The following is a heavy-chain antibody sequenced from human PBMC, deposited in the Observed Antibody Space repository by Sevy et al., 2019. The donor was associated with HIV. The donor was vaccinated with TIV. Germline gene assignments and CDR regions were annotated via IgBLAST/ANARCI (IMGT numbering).Heavy chain of an antibody. V-gene: IGHV4-59*01. CDR3: ARDSTTRTRVLDY. CDR1: GGSISSYF. CDR2: IYFTGNT. Sequence: SETLSLTCSVSGGSISSYFWTWVRQSPGKGLEWIGNIYFTGNTDYSPSLKSRVTLSLDTSKSQCSVTLKSVIAADTAIYFCARDSTTRTRVLDYWGQGTLVTVSS. J-gene: IGHJ4*02. D-gene: IGHD1-1*01.